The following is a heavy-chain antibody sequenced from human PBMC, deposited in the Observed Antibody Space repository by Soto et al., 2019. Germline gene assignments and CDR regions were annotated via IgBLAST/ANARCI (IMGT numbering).Heavy chain of an antibody. CDR3: ARDGGTTAAAGIGLCY. V-gene: IGHV3-30-3*01. D-gene: IGHD6-13*01. Sequence: QVQLVESGGGVVQPGRSLRLSCAASGFTFSSYAMHWVRQAPGKGLEWVAVISYDGSNKYYADSVKGRFTISRDNSKNTLYLQMSSLRAEDTAVYYCARDGGTTAAAGIGLCYWGQGTLVTVSS. J-gene: IGHJ4*02. CDR1: GFTFSSYA. CDR2: ISYDGSNK.